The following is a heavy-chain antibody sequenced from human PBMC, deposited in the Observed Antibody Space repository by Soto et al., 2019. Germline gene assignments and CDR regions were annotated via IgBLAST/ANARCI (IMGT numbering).Heavy chain of an antibody. D-gene: IGHD6-13*01. CDR2: ISYNGNNNE. CDR3: ARDRIASGLRAMDV. Sequence: QVQLLESGGGVVQPGKSLRLSCAAPGFTFSSHAMHWVRQAPAKGLEWVAVISYNGNNNEYYADSVKGRFTISRDNSKSTLYLQMNSLRGEDTAIYFCARDRIASGLRAMDVWGQGTPVIVSS. J-gene: IGHJ6*02. CDR1: GFTFSSHA. V-gene: IGHV3-30-3*01.